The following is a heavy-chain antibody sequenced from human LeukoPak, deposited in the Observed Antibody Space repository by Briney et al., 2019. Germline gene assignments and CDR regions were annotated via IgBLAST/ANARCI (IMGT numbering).Heavy chain of an antibody. D-gene: IGHD5-24*01. V-gene: IGHV5-51*01. J-gene: IGHJ4*02. CDR1: GYSFASYW. CDR3: ARTGEIATTLTD. Sequence: GESLKISCKASGYSFASYWIGWVRRMPGKGLEWMGIIFPGDSDTRYSPSFQGQVTISADKSIGTAYLQWSSLKASDTAMYYCARTGEIATTLTDWGQGTLVTVSS. CDR2: IFPGDSDT.